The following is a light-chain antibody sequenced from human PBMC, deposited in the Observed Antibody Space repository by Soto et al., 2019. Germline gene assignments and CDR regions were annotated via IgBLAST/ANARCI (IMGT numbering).Light chain of an antibody. J-gene: IGKJ5*01. V-gene: IGKV3-20*01. CDR1: ETIKQNY. CDR2: AAS. CDR3: QQYAESPIT. Sequence: EIVLTQSPGSLSLSPGEGSTLSCRASETIKQNYLAWYQQQPGQAPRLLIYAASRRATGIPDRFSGGGSGTDFTLTISRLEPEDIAVFYCQQYAESPITFGQGTRLEIK.